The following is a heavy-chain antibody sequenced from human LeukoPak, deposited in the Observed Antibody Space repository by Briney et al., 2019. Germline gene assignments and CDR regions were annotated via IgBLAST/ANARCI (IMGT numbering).Heavy chain of an antibody. CDR2: IRSKANSYAT. J-gene: IGHJ4*02. Sequence: GGSLRLSCAASGFTFSGSAMHWVRQASGKGLEWVGRIRSKANSYATAYAASVKGRFTISRDDSKNTAYLQMNSLKTEDTAVYYCTRRGSITMHWGQGTLVTVSS. CDR1: GFTFSGSA. V-gene: IGHV3-73*01. CDR3: TRRGSITMH. D-gene: IGHD3-10*01.